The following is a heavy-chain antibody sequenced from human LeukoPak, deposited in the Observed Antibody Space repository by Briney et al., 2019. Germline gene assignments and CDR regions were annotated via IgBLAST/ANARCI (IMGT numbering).Heavy chain of an antibody. CDR1: GFTFSTHD. CDR2: INSRSSTI. CDR3: TSHTGTGDAFRPFHI. Sequence: PGGFLRLSCAASGFTFSTHDVNWVRQAPGKGLEWVSFINSRSSTIYYADSVKGRFTISRDNAKNSLYLQMNSLRAEDTAVYYCTSHTGTGDAFRPFHIWGQGTMVTVSS. V-gene: IGHV3-48*04. D-gene: IGHD2-21*02. J-gene: IGHJ3*02.